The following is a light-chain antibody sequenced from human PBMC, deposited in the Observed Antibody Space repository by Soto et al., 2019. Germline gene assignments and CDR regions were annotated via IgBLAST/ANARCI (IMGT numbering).Light chain of an antibody. V-gene: IGKV3-11*01. CDR2: DAS. J-gene: IGKJ3*01. CDR1: QSVSSY. Sequence: EIVLTQSPATLSLSPGERATLSCRASQSVSSYLAWYQQKPGQAPRLLIYDASNRATGIPARFSGSGSGTAFHLNIRNPGAGEFAGYYRHQGSNRRFTFGPWNQVDIK. CDR3: HQGSNRRFT.